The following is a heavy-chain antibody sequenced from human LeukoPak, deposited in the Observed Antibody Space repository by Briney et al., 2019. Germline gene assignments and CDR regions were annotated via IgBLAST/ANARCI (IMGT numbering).Heavy chain of an antibody. CDR2: IKEDGSEK. V-gene: IGHV3-7*01. CDR1: GFTFSTYW. J-gene: IGHJ3*02. CDR3: ARDRNWGYAFDI. Sequence: PGGSLRLSCAASGFTFSTYWMSWVRQAPGKGLEWVANIKEDGSEKYYVDSVEGRFTISRDNAKNTLYLQMNSLRAEDTAVYYCARDRNWGYAFDIWGQGTMVTVSS. D-gene: IGHD7-27*01.